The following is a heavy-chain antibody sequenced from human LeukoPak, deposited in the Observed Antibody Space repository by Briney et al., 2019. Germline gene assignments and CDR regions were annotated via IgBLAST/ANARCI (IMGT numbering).Heavy chain of an antibody. CDR1: GFTFSDDA. J-gene: IGHJ4*02. CDR2: IRSKAFGGTT. V-gene: IGHV3-49*04. D-gene: IGHD3-9*01. CDR3: ANYDILTGYPGGY. Sequence: GRSLRLSCTVSGFTFSDDAMSWVRQAPGKGLEWVGFIRSKAFGGTTQYAASLKGRFTISSDESKSIAYLQMNSLKTEDTAVYYCANYDILTGYPGGYWGQGTLVTVSS.